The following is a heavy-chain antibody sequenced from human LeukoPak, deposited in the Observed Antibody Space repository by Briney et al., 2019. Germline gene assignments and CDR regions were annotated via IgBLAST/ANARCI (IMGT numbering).Heavy chain of an antibody. J-gene: IGHJ4*02. V-gene: IGHV4-30-4*01. CDR2: IYYSGST. CDR1: GGSISSGDYY. D-gene: IGHD3-10*01. Sequence: SETLSLTCTVSGGSISSGDYYWSWLRQPPGKGLEWIGYIYYSGSTYYNPSLKSRVTISVDTSKNQFSLKLSSVTAADTAVYYCAREETMVRIDWGQGTLVTVSS. CDR3: AREETMVRID.